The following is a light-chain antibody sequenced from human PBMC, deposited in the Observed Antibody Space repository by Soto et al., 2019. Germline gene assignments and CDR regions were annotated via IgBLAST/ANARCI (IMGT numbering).Light chain of an antibody. Sequence: QSALTQPASVSGSPGQSITISCTGTSSDVGGYNYVSCYQQHPGKAPKLMIYDVSNRPSGVSNRFSGSKSGNTASLTISGLQAEDEADYYCSSYTSSSTRAFGGGTKVTVL. CDR1: SSDVGGYNY. V-gene: IGLV2-14*01. J-gene: IGLJ2*01. CDR2: DVS. CDR3: SSYTSSSTRA.